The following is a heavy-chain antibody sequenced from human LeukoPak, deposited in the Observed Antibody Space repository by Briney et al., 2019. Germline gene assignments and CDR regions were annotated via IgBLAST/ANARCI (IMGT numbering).Heavy chain of an antibody. CDR3: ATAGGYGSGSYYKAYWYFDL. J-gene: IGHJ2*01. Sequence: ASVKVSCKVSGYTLTELSMHWVRQAPGKGLEWMGGFDPEDGETIYAQKFQGRVTMTEDTSTDTAYMEPSSLRSEDTAVYYCATAGGYGSGSYYKAYWYFDLWGRGTLVTVSS. V-gene: IGHV1-24*01. D-gene: IGHD3-10*01. CDR1: GYTLTELS. CDR2: FDPEDGET.